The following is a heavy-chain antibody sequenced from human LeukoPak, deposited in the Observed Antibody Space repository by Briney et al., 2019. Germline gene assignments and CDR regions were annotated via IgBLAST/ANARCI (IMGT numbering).Heavy chain of an antibody. CDR1: GFTFSSYG. CDR2: ISYDGSNK. V-gene: IGHV3-30*03. D-gene: IGHD2-15*01. CDR3: ARDSRRYCSGGSCYSYFDY. J-gene: IGHJ4*02. Sequence: GGSLRLSCAASGFTFSSYGMHWVRQAPGEGLEWVAVISYDGSNKYYADSVKGRFTISRDNSKNTLYLQMNSLRAEDTAVYYCARDSRRYCSGGSCYSYFDYWGQGTLVTVSS.